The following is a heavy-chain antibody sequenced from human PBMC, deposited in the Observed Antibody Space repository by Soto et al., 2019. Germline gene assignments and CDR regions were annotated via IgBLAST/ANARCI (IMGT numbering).Heavy chain of an antibody. CDR3: ARRNYYYYGMDV. J-gene: IGHJ6*02. CDR2: IYYSGST. CDR1: GGSISSYY. V-gene: IGHV4-59*01. Sequence: SETLSLTCTVSGGSISSYYWSWIRQPPGKGLEWIGYIYYSGSTNYNPSLKSRVTISVDTSKNQFSLKLSSVTAADTAVYYCARRNYYYYGMDVWGQGTTVTVSS.